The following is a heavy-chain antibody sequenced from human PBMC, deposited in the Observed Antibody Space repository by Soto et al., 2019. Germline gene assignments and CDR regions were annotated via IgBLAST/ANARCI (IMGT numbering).Heavy chain of an antibody. CDR3: ARSDGRY. V-gene: IGHV4-61*08. Sequence: PSETLSLACAVSGGSISSGGYSWSWIRQPPGKGPEWIGYIYYSGSTNYNPSLKSRVTISVDTSKNQFSLKLSSVTAADTAVYYCARSDGRYWGQGTLVTSPQ. J-gene: IGHJ4*02. CDR2: IYYSGST. CDR1: GGSISSGGYS.